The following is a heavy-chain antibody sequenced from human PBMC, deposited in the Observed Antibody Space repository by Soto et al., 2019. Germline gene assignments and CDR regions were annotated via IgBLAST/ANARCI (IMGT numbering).Heavy chain of an antibody. J-gene: IGHJ4*02. D-gene: IGHD2-15*01. CDR3: ATVAVASIFYFDH. CDR2: IYYSGST. CDR1: GASISSGDYY. Sequence: QVQLQESGPGLVKPSQTLSLTCTVSGASISSGDYYWAWIRQNPPKDLEWIGYIYYSGSTNYNPSLKSRVNTSVDTSKTQFSLDLSSVTAADPAVYYCATVAVASIFYFDHWGQETLVTVSS. V-gene: IGHV4-31*03.